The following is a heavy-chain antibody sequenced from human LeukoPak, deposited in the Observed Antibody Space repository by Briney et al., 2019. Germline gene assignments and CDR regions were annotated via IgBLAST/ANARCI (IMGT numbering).Heavy chain of an antibody. D-gene: IGHD3-10*01. CDR2: IYTSGST. Sequence: SETLSLTCTVSGVSISSGSYYWSWIRQPAGTGLEWIGRIYTSGSTNYNPSLKSRVTVSVDTSKNQFSLKLSSVTAADTAVHYCARAMVRGVKGYYYYYMDVWGKGTTVTVSS. V-gene: IGHV4-61*02. CDR1: GVSISSGSYY. J-gene: IGHJ6*03. CDR3: ARAMVRGVKGYYYYYMDV.